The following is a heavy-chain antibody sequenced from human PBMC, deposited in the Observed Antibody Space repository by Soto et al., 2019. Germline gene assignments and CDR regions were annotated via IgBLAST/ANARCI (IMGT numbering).Heavy chain of an antibody. CDR1: GFTFSSYA. V-gene: IGHV3-30*04. Sequence: GGSLRLSFAASGFTFSSYAMHWVRQAPGKGLEWVAVISYDGSNKYYADSVKGRFTISRDNSKNTLYLQMNSLRAEDTAVYYCARDPNGYSYGYFDYWGQGTLVTVSS. CDR3: ARDPNGYSYGYFDY. CDR2: ISYDGSNK. J-gene: IGHJ4*02. D-gene: IGHD5-18*01.